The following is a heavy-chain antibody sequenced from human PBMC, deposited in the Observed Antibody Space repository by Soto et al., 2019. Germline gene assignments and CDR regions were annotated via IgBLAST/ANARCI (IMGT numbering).Heavy chain of an antibody. J-gene: IGHJ4*02. V-gene: IGHV1-69*06. D-gene: IGHD2-21*02. CDR2: IIPLFGTA. CDR3: ASKAACGGDCYAFDS. Sequence: QVYLVQSGAEVKKPGSSVQISCKASGGIFSSNTINWVRQAAGQGLEWMGGIIPLFGTANYAEKFQGRVTITAEKSTKTEYMELTSLRSEDTAVYYCASKAACGGDCYAFDSWGQGTLVTVSS. CDR1: GGIFSSNT.